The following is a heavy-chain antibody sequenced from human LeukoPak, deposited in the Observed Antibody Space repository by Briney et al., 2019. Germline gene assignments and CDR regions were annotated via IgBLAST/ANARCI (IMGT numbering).Heavy chain of an antibody. J-gene: IGHJ3*02. D-gene: IGHD6-19*01. Sequence: PGRSLRLSCAASGFTFSSYGMHWVRQAPGKGLEWVAVIWYDGSNKYYADSVKGRFTISRDNSKNTLYLQMNSLRAEDTAVYYCARVVSSRNDAFDIWGQGTMVTVSS. CDR2: IWYDGSNK. V-gene: IGHV3-33*01. CDR3: ARVVSSRNDAFDI. CDR1: GFTFSSYG.